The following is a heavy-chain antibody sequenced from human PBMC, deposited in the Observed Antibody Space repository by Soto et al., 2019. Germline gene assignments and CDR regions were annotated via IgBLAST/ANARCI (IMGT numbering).Heavy chain of an antibody. V-gene: IGHV3-33*01. J-gene: IGHJ6*03. CDR3: ARSPLGYCSSTSCHHYYYYYMDV. CDR2: IWYDGSNK. CDR1: GFTFSSYG. Sequence: GGSLRLSCAASGFTFSSYGMHWVRQAPGKGLEWVAVIWYDGSNKYYADSVKGRFTISRDNSKNTLYLQMNSLRAEDTAVYYCARSPLGYCSSTSCHHYYYYYMDVWGKGTTVTAP. D-gene: IGHD2-2*01.